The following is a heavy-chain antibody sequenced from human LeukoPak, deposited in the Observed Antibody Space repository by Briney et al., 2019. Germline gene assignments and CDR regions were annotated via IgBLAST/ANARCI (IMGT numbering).Heavy chain of an antibody. CDR2: IIPIFGTA. V-gene: IGHV1-69*05. CDR1: GGTFSSYA. J-gene: IGHJ6*03. Sequence: GASVKVSCNASGGTFSSYAISWVRQAPGQGLEWMGGIIPIFGTANYAQKFQGRVTITTDESTSTAYMELSSLRSEDTAVYYCARDPLPYSSSSDYYYMDVWGKGTTVTVSS. D-gene: IGHD6-6*01. CDR3: ARDPLPYSSSSDYYYMDV.